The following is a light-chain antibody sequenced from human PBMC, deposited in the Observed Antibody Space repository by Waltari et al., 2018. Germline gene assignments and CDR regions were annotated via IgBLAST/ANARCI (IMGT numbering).Light chain of an antibody. CDR2: GGS. CDR3: CSYAGSSPHVI. J-gene: IGLJ2*01. CDR1: SSAVGSYKF. V-gene: IGLV2-23*01. Sequence: QSALTQPASVSGSPGQPIPIPCTGSSSAVGSYKFVPWYQQHPGKAPQLMIYGGSQRPSGVSNRLSGSKSGNTASLTISGLRAEDEADYYCCSYAGSSPHVIFGGGTKLTVL.